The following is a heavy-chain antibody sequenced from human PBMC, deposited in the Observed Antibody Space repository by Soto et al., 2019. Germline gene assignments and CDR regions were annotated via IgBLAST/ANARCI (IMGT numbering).Heavy chain of an antibody. V-gene: IGHV3-30*18. D-gene: IGHD4-17*01. CDR1: GFTFSSYG. Sequence: VQLVESGGGVVQPGRSLRLSCAASGFTFSSYGMHWVRQAPGKGLEWVAVISYDGSNKYYADSVKGRFTISRDNSKNTLYLQMNSLRAEDTAVYYCAKGTGYGDYDYWGQGTLVTVSS. CDR2: ISYDGSNK. CDR3: AKGTGYGDYDY. J-gene: IGHJ4*02.